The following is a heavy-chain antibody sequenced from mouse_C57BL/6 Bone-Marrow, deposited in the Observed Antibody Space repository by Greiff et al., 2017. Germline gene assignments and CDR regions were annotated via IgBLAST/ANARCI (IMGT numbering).Heavy chain of an antibody. CDR3: ARHPPIPYFDV. Sequence: EVHLVESGGGLVKPGGSLKLSCAASGFTFSSYTMSWVRQTPEKRLEWVATISGGGGNTYYPDSVKGRFTISRDNAKNTLYLQMSSLRSEDTALYYCARHPPIPYFDVWGTGTTVTVSS. CDR1: GFTFSSYT. CDR2: ISGGGGNT. J-gene: IGHJ1*03. V-gene: IGHV5-9*01.